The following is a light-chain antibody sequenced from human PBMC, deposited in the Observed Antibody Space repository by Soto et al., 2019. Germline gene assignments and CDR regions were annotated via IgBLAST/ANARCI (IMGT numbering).Light chain of an antibody. J-gene: IGKJ4*01. CDR2: DTS. Sequence: VVMRQSPATLSVSQGEDGNISCRASQGIGANLAWYQHKPGQTPRLLIYDTSTRATGVPTRFSGSRSGAEFTLTINSLQSEDFAVYYCQPYNNCSLTFGGGTKVDIK. CDR3: QPYNNCSLT. V-gene: IGKV3-15*01. CDR1: QGIGAN.